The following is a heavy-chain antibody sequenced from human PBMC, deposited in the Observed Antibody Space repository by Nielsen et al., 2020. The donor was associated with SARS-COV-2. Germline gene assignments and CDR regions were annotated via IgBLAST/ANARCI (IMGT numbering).Heavy chain of an antibody. Sequence: KVSCKGSGYSFTSYWISWVRQMPGKGLEWMGRIDPSDSYTNYSPSFQGHVTISADKSISTAYLQWSSLKASDTAMYYCARIPLTTASFDFWGQGAPVTVSS. J-gene: IGHJ4*02. CDR3: ARIPLTTASFDF. V-gene: IGHV5-10-1*01. D-gene: IGHD3-22*01. CDR2: IDPSDSYT. CDR1: GYSFTSYW.